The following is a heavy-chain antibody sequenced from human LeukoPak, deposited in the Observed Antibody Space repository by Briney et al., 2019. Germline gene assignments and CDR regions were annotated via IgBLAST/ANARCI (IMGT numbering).Heavy chain of an antibody. V-gene: IGHV5-10-1*01. CDR3: ARLTDHRMVRGVIEYYFDY. J-gene: IGHJ4*02. Sequence: GESLKISCKGSGYSFTSYWISWVRQMPGKGLEWMWRIDPSDSYTNYSPSFQGHVTISADKSISTAYLQWSSLKASDTAMYYCARLTDHRMVRGVIEYYFDYWGQGTLVTVSS. D-gene: IGHD3-10*01. CDR2: IDPSDSYT. CDR1: GYSFTSYW.